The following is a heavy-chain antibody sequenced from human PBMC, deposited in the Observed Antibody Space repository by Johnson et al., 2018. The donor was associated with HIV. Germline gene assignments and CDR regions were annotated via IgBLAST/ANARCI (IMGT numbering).Heavy chain of an antibody. J-gene: IGHJ3*02. V-gene: IGHV3-15*01. CDR3: TTEDPTMIVVLNAFDI. D-gene: IGHD3-22*01. CDR1: GFTFSNAW. Sequence: VQLVESGGGLVKPGGSLRLSCAASGFTFSNAWMSWVRQAPGKGLEWVGRIKSRTDGGTTDYAAPVKGRFTISRDDSKNTLYLQMNSLKTEDTAVYYCTTEDPTMIVVLNAFDIWGQGTMVTVSS. CDR2: IKSRTDGGTT.